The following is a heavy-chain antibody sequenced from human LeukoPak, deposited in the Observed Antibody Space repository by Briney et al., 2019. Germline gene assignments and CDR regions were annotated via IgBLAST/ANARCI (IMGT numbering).Heavy chain of an antibody. Sequence: PSETLSLTCTVSGGSISDYYWSWIRQPLGKGLEWIGYVYYSGSTNYNPSLKSRVTISVDTSKNHFSLSLRSVTAADTAVYYCARSLYCSRNDCPRNNWFDPWGQGTLVTVSS. CDR2: VYYSGST. CDR3: ARSLYCSRNDCPRNNWFDP. V-gene: IGHV4-59*08. CDR1: GGSISDYY. D-gene: IGHD2-2*01. J-gene: IGHJ5*02.